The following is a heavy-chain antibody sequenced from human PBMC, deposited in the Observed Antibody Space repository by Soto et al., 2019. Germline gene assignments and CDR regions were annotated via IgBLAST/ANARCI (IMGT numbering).Heavy chain of an antibody. Sequence: SLLKLSCKASGGTFSSYAISWVRQAPGQGLEWMGGIIPIFGTANYAQKFQGRVTITADESTSTAYMELSSLRSEDTAVYYCARGVVVVPAARAYYYYGMDVWGQGTTVTVSS. CDR2: IIPIFGTA. J-gene: IGHJ6*02. CDR3: ARGVVVVPAARAYYYYGMDV. V-gene: IGHV1-69*01. CDR1: GGTFSSYA. D-gene: IGHD2-2*01.